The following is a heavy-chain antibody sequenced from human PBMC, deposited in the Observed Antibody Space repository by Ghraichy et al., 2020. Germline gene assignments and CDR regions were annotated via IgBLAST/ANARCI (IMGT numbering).Heavy chain of an antibody. CDR3: ARGREMATITDFDY. CDR2: ISSNGGST. V-gene: IGHV3-64*01. Sequence: GGSLRLSCAASGFTFSSYAMHWVRQAPGKRLEYVSAISSNGGSTYYANSVKGRFTISRDNSKNTLYLQMGSLRAEDMAVYYCARGREMATITDFDYWGQGTLVTVSS. D-gene: IGHD5-24*01. CDR1: GFTFSSYA. J-gene: IGHJ4*02.